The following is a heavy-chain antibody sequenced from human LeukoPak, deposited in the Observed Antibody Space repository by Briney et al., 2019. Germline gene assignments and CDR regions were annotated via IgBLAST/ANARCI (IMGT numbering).Heavy chain of an antibody. CDR3: ARLAPDYADYWFDP. CDR1: GYDFSTKW. D-gene: IGHD4-17*01. V-gene: IGHV5-51*01. CDR2: IYPSDSLT. Sequence: GESLKISCKTSGYDFSTKWIGWVRQMPGKGLEWMGIIYPSDSLTKYSPSFQGHVTISADTSINTAYLQWSSLKASDTAIYYCARLAPDYADYWFDPWGQGTLVTVSS. J-gene: IGHJ5*02.